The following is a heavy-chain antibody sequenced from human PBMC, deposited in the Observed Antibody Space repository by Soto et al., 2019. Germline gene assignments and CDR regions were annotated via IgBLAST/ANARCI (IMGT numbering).Heavy chain of an antibody. D-gene: IGHD3-10*01. CDR2: IIPIFGTA. J-gene: IGHJ3*02. CDR1: GGTFSSYA. CDR3: AGNPRGAFDI. V-gene: IGHV1-69*06. Sequence: PVKVSCKASGGTFSSYAISWVRQAPGQGLEWMGGIIPIFGTANYAQKFQGRVTITADKSTSTAYMELSSLRSEDTAVYYCAGNPRGAFDIWGQGTMVTVSS.